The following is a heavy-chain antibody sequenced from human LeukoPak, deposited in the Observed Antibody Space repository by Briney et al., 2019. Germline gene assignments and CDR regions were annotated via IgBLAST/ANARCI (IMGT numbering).Heavy chain of an antibody. J-gene: IGHJ4*02. Sequence: SETLSLTCTVSGGSISSYYWSWIRQPPGKGLEWIGYIYYSGSTNYNPSLKSRVTISVDTSKNQFSLKLSSVTAADTAVYYCARSMTTVITLDYWGQGTLVTVSS. V-gene: IGHV4-59*01. CDR3: ARSMTTVITLDY. CDR2: IYYSGST. CDR1: GGSISSYY. D-gene: IGHD4-17*01.